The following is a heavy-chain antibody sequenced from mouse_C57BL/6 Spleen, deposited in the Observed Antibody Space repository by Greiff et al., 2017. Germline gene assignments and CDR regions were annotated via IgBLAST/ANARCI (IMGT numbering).Heavy chain of an antibody. Sequence: QVQLKQPGAELVKPGASVKMSCKASGYTFTSYWITWVKQRPGQGLEWIGDIYPGSGSTNYNEKFKSKATLTVDPSSITAYMQLSSLTSDDSAVYYCARENCEDYWGQGTTLTVSS. V-gene: IGHV1-55*01. J-gene: IGHJ2*01. D-gene: IGHD4-1*01. CDR3: ARENCEDY. CDR2: IYPGSGST. CDR1: GYTFTSYW.